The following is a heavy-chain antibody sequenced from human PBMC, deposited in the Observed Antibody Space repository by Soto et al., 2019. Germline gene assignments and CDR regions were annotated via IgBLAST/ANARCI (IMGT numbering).Heavy chain of an antibody. CDR3: ASRSSGWYFDY. CDR1: GFTFSSYA. V-gene: IGHV3-23*01. Sequence: EVQLLESGGGLVQPGGSLRLSCAASGFTFSSYAMSWVRQAPGKGLEWVSVISGGGGSTYYADSVKGRFTISRDNSKNTLDLQMNSLRAEDTAVYYCASRSSGWYFDYWGQGTLVTVSS. CDR2: ISGGGGST. D-gene: IGHD6-19*01. J-gene: IGHJ4*02.